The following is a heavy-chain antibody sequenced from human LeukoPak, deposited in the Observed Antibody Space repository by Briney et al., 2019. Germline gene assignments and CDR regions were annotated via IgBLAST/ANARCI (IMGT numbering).Heavy chain of an antibody. D-gene: IGHD2-8*01. CDR2: IYNSGST. J-gene: IGHJ4*02. CDR1: GGSISSYY. V-gene: IGHV4-59*01. Sequence: PSETLSLTCTVSGGSISSYYWSWIRQPPGKGLEWIGYIYNSGSTNYNPSLKSRVTMSVDTSKNQFSLKLNSVTAADTAVYYCARLTLMYGTLDYWGQGTLVTVSS. CDR3: ARLTLMYGTLDY.